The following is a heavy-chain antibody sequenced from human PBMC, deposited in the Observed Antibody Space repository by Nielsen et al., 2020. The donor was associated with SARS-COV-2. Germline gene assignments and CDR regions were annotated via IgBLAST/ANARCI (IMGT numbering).Heavy chain of an antibody. V-gene: IGHV3-23*01. Sequence: VRQMPGKGLEWVSAISSSGGSTYYADSVKGRFTITRDNSKNTLYLQMNSLRAEDTAVYYCARYCSSTSCYAGGKYYYYGMDVWGQGTTVTVSS. J-gene: IGHJ6*02. D-gene: IGHD2-2*01. CDR2: ISSSGGST. CDR3: ARYCSSTSCYAGGKYYYYGMDV.